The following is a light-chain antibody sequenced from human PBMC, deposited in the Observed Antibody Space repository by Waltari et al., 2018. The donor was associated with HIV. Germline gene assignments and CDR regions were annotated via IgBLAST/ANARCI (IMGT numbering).Light chain of an antibody. V-gene: IGLV2-14*01. CDR1: SSDAGGYDH. CDR3: SSYTSSNTLV. J-gene: IGLJ2*01. Sequence: QSALTQTASVSGSPGQSITISCTGTSSDAGGYDHVSWYQQHPGKAPKLVIYEVYNRPSGISHRFSGSKSGNTASLTISGLQAEDEADYFCSSYTSSNTLVFGGGTKVTVL. CDR2: EVY.